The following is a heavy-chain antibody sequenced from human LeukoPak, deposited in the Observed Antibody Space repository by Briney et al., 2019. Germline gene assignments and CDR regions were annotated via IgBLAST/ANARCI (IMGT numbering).Heavy chain of an antibody. V-gene: IGHV1-69*01. CDR2: IIPIFGTA. J-gene: IGHJ5*02. Sequence: ASVKVSCEASGGTFSSYAISWVRQAPGQGLEWMGGIIPIFGTANYAQKFQGRVTITADESTSTAYMELSSLRSEDTAVYYCARVFLHYDILTGYYPNWFDPWGQGTLVTVSS. CDR3: ARVFLHYDILTGYYPNWFDP. D-gene: IGHD3-9*01. CDR1: GGTFSSYA.